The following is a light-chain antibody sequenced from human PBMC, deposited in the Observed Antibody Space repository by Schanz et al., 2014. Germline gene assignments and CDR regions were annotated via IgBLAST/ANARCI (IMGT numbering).Light chain of an antibody. V-gene: IGKV3D-20*02. J-gene: IGKJ5*01. CDR1: QSVSSSY. Sequence: EIVMTQSPATLSLSPGERATLSCRASQSVSSSYLAWYQRRPGQAPRLLISDASIRATRIPDRFSGSGSGTDFTLTISRLEPEDFAVYYCQQRNYWPITFGQGTRLEIK. CDR2: DAS. CDR3: QQRNYWPIT.